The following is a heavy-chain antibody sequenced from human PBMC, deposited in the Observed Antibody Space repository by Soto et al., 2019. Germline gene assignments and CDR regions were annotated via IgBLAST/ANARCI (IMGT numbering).Heavy chain of an antibody. D-gene: IGHD3-16*01. J-gene: IGHJ4*02. V-gene: IGHV4-39*01. CDR3: ARHHSYGIFDY. CDR2: IYYSGST. CDR1: GGSISSSSYY. Sequence: QLQLQESGPGLVKPSETLSLTCTVSGGSISSSSYYWGWIRQPPGKGLEWIGSIYYSGSTYYNPSLKSRVTISVDTSKNQFSLKLSSVTAADTAVYYCARHHSYGIFDYWGQGTLVTVSS.